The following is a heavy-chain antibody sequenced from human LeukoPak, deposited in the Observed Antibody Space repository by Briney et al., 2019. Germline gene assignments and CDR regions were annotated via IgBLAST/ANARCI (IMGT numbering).Heavy chain of an antibody. Sequence: SSETLSLTCAVSGGSISSYDWSWIRQPAGKGLEWIGRIYTSGTTNYNPSLKSRVTMPVDTSKNQFSLNLNSVTAADTAVYYCARTSPRAATFDYWGQGTLVTVSS. J-gene: IGHJ4*02. CDR1: GGSISSYD. CDR2: IYTSGTT. CDR3: ARTSPRAATFDY. D-gene: IGHD2-15*01. V-gene: IGHV4-4*07.